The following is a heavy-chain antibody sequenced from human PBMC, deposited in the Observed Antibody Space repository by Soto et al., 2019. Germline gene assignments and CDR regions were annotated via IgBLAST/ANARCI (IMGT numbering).Heavy chain of an antibody. CDR2: MNPNSGNT. CDR3: AREKTSYGMDV. V-gene: IGHV1-8*01. J-gene: IGHJ6*02. Sequence: QVQLVQSGAEVKKPGASVKVSCKASGYTFTSYDINWVRQATGQGLAWMGWMNPNSGNTGYAQKFQGRVTMTRTTSISTAYMALSSLRSDDTAVYYCAREKTSYGMDVWGQGTTVTVSS. CDR1: GYTFTSYD.